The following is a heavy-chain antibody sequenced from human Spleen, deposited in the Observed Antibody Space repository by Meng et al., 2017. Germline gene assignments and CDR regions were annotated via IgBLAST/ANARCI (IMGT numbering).Heavy chain of an antibody. CDR1: GFTFSSYG. J-gene: IGHJ3*02. CDR3: ARNLWFGESLADAFDI. CDR2: IWYDGRNE. Sequence: GESLKISCAASGFTFSSYGMHWVRQAPGKGLEWVALIWYDGRNEYYTDSVKGRFTISRDNSKNTLYLQMNSLRAEDTAVYYCARNLWFGESLADAFDIWGQGTMVTVSS. V-gene: IGHV3-30*02. D-gene: IGHD3-10*01.